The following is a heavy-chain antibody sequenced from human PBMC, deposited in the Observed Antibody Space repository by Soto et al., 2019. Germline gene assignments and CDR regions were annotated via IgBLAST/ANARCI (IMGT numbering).Heavy chain of an antibody. D-gene: IGHD3-22*01. CDR1: GYTFTSNH. Sequence: QVQLVQSGAEVKKPGASVKVSCKASGYTFTSNHIHWVRQAPGQGLEWMGIINPSGGSTNYAQKIQGRVTITRDTSKSTVYMELSSLRSEDTAVYYCARGYYDSSAYSYFDYWGQGTLVTGSS. V-gene: IGHV1-46*01. J-gene: IGHJ4*02. CDR3: ARGYYDSSAYSYFDY. CDR2: INPSGGST.